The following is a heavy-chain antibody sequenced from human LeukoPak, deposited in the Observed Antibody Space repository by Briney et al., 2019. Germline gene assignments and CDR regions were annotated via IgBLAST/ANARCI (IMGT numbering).Heavy chain of an antibody. V-gene: IGHV3-15*01. CDR2: IKTKSGGATT. Sequence: GGSLRLSCAASGFTFNNAWMNWVRQAPGKGLEWVGLIKTKSGGATTDYAAPVRGRFTISRDDSKNTLHLQMNSLKTEDTAVYYCTTQKDILTGIEFDYWGQGTLVTVSS. CDR3: TTQKDILTGIEFDY. J-gene: IGHJ4*02. D-gene: IGHD3-9*01. CDR1: GFTFNNAW.